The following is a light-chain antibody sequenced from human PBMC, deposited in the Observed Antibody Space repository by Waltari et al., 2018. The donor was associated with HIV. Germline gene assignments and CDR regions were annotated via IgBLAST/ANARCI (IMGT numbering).Light chain of an antibody. CDR3: AAWDDSLSGSVV. V-gene: IGLV1-44*01. CDR1: NSNIGRYA. Sequence: QSVLTQPPSPSGAPGQRVSISCSGGNSNIGRYAVSWAQQLPGTPPKLLIYSNTQRPSGVPDRFSGSKSGTSASLAIGGLQSEDEADYYCAAWDDSLSGSVVFGGGTKLTVL. CDR2: SNT. J-gene: IGLJ2*01.